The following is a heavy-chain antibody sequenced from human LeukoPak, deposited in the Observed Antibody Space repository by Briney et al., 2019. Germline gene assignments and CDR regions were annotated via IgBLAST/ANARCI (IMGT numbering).Heavy chain of an antibody. CDR2: IIPMFGTA. CDR3: ARGYYYGSETYWHTNWFDP. D-gene: IGHD3-10*01. V-gene: IGHV1-69*05. CDR1: GDTFSNYV. Sequence: SVKVSCKASGDTFSNYVIGWVRQAPGQGLEWIGGIIPMFGTANYAQKFQGRVTITTDESTSTGYMEMSSLRSEDTAVYYCARGYYYGSETYWHTNWFDPWGQGTPVTVSS. J-gene: IGHJ5*02.